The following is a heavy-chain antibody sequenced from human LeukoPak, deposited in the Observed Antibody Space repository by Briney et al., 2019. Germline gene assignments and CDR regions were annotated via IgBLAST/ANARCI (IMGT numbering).Heavy chain of an antibody. J-gene: IGHJ4*02. D-gene: IGHD1-1*01. CDR3: ARAIPGTTFRN. Sequence: GGSLRLSCAASGFTVSSNYMSWVRQAPGKGLEWVSVIYSGGSTYYADSVKGRFTISRDNSKNTLYLQMNSLRAEDTAVYYCARAIPGTTFRNWGQGTLVTVSS. CDR2: IYSGGST. CDR1: GFTVSSNY. V-gene: IGHV3-53*01.